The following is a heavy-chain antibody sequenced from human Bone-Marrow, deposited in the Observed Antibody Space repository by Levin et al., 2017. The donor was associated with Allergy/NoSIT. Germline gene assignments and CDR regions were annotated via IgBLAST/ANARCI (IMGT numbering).Heavy chain of an antibody. D-gene: IGHD2-15*01. CDR1: GLSFSDYS. V-gene: IGHV3-21*06. Sequence: GESLKISCVGSGLSFSDYSLNWVRQAPGKGLEWVASISSGSSYIFYADSMKGRFTISRDNAKNSLFLQMNSLTVDDAGVYFCASPREYCVTTTACYIAIDLWGQGTTVTVSS. CDR3: ASPREYCVTTTACYIAIDL. J-gene: IGHJ3*01. CDR2: ISSGSSYI.